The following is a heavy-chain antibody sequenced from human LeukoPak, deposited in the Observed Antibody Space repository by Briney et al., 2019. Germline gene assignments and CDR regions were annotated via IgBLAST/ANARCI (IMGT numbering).Heavy chain of an antibody. CDR3: AKVVAGPFYYYYGMDV. D-gene: IGHD2-15*01. CDR1: GFTFSSYA. Sequence: GGSLRLSCAASGFTFSSYAMHWVRLAPGKGLEWEAGISYDGSNKYYADSVKGRFTISRDNSKNTLYLQMNSLRAEDTALYYCAKVVAGPFYYYYGMDVWGQGTTVTVSS. V-gene: IGHV3-30-3*01. CDR2: ISYDGSNK. J-gene: IGHJ6*02.